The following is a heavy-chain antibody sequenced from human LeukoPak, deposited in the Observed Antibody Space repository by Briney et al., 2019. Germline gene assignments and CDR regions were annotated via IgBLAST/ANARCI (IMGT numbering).Heavy chain of an antibody. Sequence: PGGSLRLSCAASGFTFSNYGMSWVRQAPGKGLEWVSTISGSGGRTYYADSVKGRFTISRDNSKNTLYLQMNSLRAEDTAVYYCAKASAAGDYWGQGTLVTVSS. CDR3: AKASAAGDY. V-gene: IGHV3-23*01. D-gene: IGHD6-13*01. CDR2: ISGSGGRT. J-gene: IGHJ4*02. CDR1: GFTFSNYG.